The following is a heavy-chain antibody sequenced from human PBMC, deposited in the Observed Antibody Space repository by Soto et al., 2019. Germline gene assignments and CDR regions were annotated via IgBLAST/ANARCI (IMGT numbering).Heavy chain of an antibody. CDR3: ARGYTVTTYFDY. Sequence: QVQLVESGGGVVQPGRSLRLSCAASGFTFSSYAMHWVRQAPGKGLEWVAVISYDGSNKYYADAVKGRFTISRDNSKNTLYLQMNRLRAEDTAVYYCARGYTVTTYFDYLVQGTLVTVSS. CDR1: GFTFSSYA. J-gene: IGHJ4*02. V-gene: IGHV3-30-3*01. D-gene: IGHD4-17*01. CDR2: ISYDGSNK.